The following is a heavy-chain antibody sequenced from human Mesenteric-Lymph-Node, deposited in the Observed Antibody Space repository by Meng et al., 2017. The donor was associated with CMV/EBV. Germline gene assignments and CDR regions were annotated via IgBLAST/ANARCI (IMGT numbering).Heavy chain of an antibody. Sequence: RTCSVSGGSSSSGAYYWSWIRQHPGKGLEWIGYIYDSGSTHYNPSLRSRVTISVDTSKNQFSLRLSSVTAADTAVYYCARDQWETGEQWGQGTLVTVSS. J-gene: IGHJ4*02. V-gene: IGHV4-31*03. D-gene: IGHD1-1*01. CDR1: GGSSSSGAYY. CDR2: IYDSGST. CDR3: ARDQWETGEQ.